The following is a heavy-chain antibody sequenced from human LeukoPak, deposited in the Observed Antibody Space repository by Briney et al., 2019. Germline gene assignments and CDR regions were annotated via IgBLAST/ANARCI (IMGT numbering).Heavy chain of an antibody. V-gene: IGHV1-46*01. J-gene: IGHJ3*02. CDR1: GYTFTSYY. D-gene: IGHD2-15*01. CDR3: AREACSGGSCYSVLDAFDI. Sequence: ASVKVSFKASGYTFTSYYMHWVRQAPGQGLEWMGIINPSGGSTSYAQKFQGRVTMTRDTSTSTVYMELSSLRSEDTAVYYCAREACSGGSCYSVLDAFDIWGQGTMVTVSS. CDR2: INPSGGST.